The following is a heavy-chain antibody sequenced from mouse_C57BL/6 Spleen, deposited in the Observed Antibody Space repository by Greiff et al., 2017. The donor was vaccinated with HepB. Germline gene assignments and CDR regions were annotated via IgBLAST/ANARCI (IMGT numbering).Heavy chain of an antibody. J-gene: IGHJ4*01. CDR2: ISSGSSTI. CDR3: ANDDGYYEYAMDY. CDR1: GFTFSDYG. D-gene: IGHD2-3*01. V-gene: IGHV5-17*01. Sequence: EVKLVESGGGLVKPGGSLKLSCAASGFTFSDYGMHWVRQAPEKGLEWVAYISSGSSTIYYADTVKGRFTISRDNAKNTLFLQMTSLRSEDTAMYYCANDDGYYEYAMDYWGQGTSVTVSS.